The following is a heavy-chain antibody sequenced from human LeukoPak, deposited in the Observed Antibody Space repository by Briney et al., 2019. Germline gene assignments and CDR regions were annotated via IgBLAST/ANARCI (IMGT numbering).Heavy chain of an antibody. Sequence: PGGSLRLSCAASGFTFRSYWMHWVRQAPGKGLVWVSRINSDGTRTTYADSVKGRITISGDNAKNTLYLEINSLRVEDTAVYYCARGLHSAADGTVGYWGQGTLVTVSS. D-gene: IGHD6-13*01. CDR1: GFTFRSYW. CDR2: INSDGTRT. CDR3: ARGLHSAADGTVGY. V-gene: IGHV3-74*01. J-gene: IGHJ4*02.